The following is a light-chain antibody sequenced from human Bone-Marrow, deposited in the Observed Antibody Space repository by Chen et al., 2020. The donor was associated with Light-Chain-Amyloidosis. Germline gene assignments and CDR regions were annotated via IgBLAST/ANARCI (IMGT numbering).Light chain of an antibody. V-gene: IGLV3-25*03. J-gene: IGLJ2*01. CDR3: QSADGRGNYEVI. CDR2: RDT. Sequence: SYELTQPPSVSVSPGQTSRITCSGDDLPKKYAYWYQQKPGQAPVLVIHRDTERPSGISERFSGSSSGTTATLTISGIQAEDEADYHYQSADGRGNYEVIFGGGTKLTVL. CDR1: DLPKKY.